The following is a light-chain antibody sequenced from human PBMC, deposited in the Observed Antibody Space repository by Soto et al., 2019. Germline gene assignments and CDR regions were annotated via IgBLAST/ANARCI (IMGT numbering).Light chain of an antibody. J-gene: IGKJ1*01. CDR3: QQYNSYLWT. V-gene: IGKV1-5*01. CDR1: QSISSW. CDR2: DAS. Sequence: DIQMTQSPSTLSASGGERVTITCRASQSISSWLAWYQQKPGKAPKLLIYDASSLESGVPSRFSGSGSGTEFTLTISSLQPDDFATYYCQQYNSYLWTFGQGTKVDIK.